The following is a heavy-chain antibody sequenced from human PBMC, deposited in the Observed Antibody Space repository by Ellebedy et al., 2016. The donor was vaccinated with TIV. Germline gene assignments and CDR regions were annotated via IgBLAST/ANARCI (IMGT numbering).Heavy chain of an antibody. J-gene: IGHJ6*02. V-gene: IGHV3-30*03. CDR2: ISYDGSNQ. CDR3: ARVHGGYFYYGMDV. Sequence: GESLKISCAASGFTFSMFGMHWVRQAPGKGLEWVAAISYDGSNQYYADSVKGRFTISRDSSKNTLDLQMNSLRAEDTAVYYCARVHGGYFYYGMDVWGQGTTVTVSS. CDR1: GFTFSMFG.